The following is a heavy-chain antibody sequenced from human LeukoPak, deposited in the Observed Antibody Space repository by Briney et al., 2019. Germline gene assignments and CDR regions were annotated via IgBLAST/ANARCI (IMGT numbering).Heavy chain of an antibody. CDR1: GYTFTSYG. V-gene: IGHV1-18*01. J-gene: IGHJ5*02. CDR2: ICAYNGNT. CDR3: ARGPFYDSSGYSRGNWFDP. D-gene: IGHD3-22*01. Sequence: ASVKVSCKASGYTFTSYGISWVRQAPGQGLEWMGWICAYNGNTNYAQKLQGRVTMTTDTSTSTAYMELRSLRSDDTAVYYCARGPFYDSSGYSRGNWFDPWGQGTLVTVSS.